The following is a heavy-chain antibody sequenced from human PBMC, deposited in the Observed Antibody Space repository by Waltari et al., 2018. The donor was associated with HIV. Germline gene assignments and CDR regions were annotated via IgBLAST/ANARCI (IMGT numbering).Heavy chain of an antibody. CDR2: INRDGRVL. J-gene: IGHJ6*02. V-gene: IGHV3-74*03. Sequence: MQLVESGGTQIRPGGSLRLSCVGSGLIFGNRWLPLVCPGPGKGLQWIERINRDGRVLTNEGLVKGRFSISRDNAKNTMFLQLTSLTVADSAVYHCARDVTRDFFGVYHSLFDVWGQGTTVTVSS. CDR1: GLIFGNRW. CDR3: ARDVTRDFFGVYHSLFDV. D-gene: IGHD4-17*01.